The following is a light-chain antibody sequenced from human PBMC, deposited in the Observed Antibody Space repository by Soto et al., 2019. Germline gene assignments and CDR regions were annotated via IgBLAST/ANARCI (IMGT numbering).Light chain of an antibody. CDR3: CPYGGSYVV. CDR1: SSDVGGYNY. CDR2: DVN. J-gene: IGLJ2*01. V-gene: IGLV2-11*01. Sequence: QSALTQPRSVSGSPGQSVTISCTGTSSDVGGYNYVSWYQQHPGKAPKLMIYDVNKWSSGVPDRFSGSKSGNTASLTISGLQAEDEADYYCCPYGGSYVVFGGGTKLTVL.